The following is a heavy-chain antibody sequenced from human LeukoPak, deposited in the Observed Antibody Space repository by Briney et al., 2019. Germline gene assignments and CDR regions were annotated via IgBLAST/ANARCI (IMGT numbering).Heavy chain of an antibody. CDR3: ARGHKAFDI. V-gene: IGHV4-59*01. CDR2: IYYSGST. Sequence: PSETLSLTCTVSGGSISSYYWSWIRQPPGKGLEWIGYIYYSGSTNYNPSLKSRVIISVDTSKNQFSLKLSSVTAADTAVYYCARGHKAFDIWGQGTMVTVSS. CDR1: GGSISSYY. J-gene: IGHJ3*02.